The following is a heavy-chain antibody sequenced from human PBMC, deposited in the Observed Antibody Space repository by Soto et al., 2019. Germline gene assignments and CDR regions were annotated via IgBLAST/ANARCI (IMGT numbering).Heavy chain of an antibody. V-gene: IGHV3-30-3*01. J-gene: IGHJ4*02. CDR2: ISYDDGTNK. Sequence: QVQLVESGGGVVQPGRSLRLSCAANRFTFSSCTIHWVRQAPGKGLEWVAVISYDDGTNKYYADSVKGRFTISRDNPKNTLYLQMNSLRAEDSAVYYCARSIAVAGTPEFDYWGQGTLVTVSS. CDR3: ARSIAVAGTPEFDY. D-gene: IGHD6-19*01. CDR1: RFTFSSCT.